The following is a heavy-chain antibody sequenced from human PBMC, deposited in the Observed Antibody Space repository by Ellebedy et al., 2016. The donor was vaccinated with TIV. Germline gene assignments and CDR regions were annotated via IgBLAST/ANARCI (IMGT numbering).Heavy chain of an antibody. CDR3: AKVVKGSLDP. Sequence: GESLKISXVASGFTFSSYSMNWVRQAPGKGLEWVSYISSSSSTIHYADSVKGRFTISRDNAKNSLYLQMNSLRAEDTAAYYCAKVVKGSLDPWGQGTLVTVSS. J-gene: IGHJ5*02. V-gene: IGHV3-48*04. CDR2: ISSSSSTI. CDR1: GFTFSSYS. D-gene: IGHD2-15*01.